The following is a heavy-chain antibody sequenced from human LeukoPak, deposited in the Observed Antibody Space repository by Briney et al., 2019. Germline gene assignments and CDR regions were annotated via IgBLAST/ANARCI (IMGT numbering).Heavy chain of an antibody. CDR2: IYSDNT. CDR3: ARVRIAVAGQGDY. CDR1: GFTVSSNS. J-gene: IGHJ4*02. V-gene: IGHV3-53*01. D-gene: IGHD6-19*01. Sequence: QPGGSLRLSCTVSGFTVSSNSMSWVRQAPGKGLEWVSFIYSDNTHYSDSVKGRFTISRDNAKNSLYLQMNSLRAEDTAVYYCARVRIAVAGQGDYWGQGTLVTVSS.